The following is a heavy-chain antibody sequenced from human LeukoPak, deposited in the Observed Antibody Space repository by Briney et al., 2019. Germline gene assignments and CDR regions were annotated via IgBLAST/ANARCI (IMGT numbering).Heavy chain of an antibody. CDR2: IIPIFGTT. Sequence: GASVKVSCKASGGTFSSYAISWVRQAPGQGLEWMGGIIPIFGTTNYAQKFQGRVTITADESTSTAYMELSSLRSEDTAVYYCARDKELLGGDYVSFSYYWGQGTLVTVSS. CDR3: ARDKELLGGDYVSFSYY. D-gene: IGHD4-17*01. CDR1: GGTFSSYA. V-gene: IGHV1-69*13. J-gene: IGHJ4*02.